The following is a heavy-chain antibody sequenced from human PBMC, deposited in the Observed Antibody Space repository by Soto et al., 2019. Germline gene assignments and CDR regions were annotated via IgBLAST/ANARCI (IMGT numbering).Heavy chain of an antibody. CDR2: IYYIGTT. D-gene: IGHD1-1*01. Sequence: QVQLQESGPGLVKASQTLSLTCTVSGGSIRNGYYYWSWIRQLPGKGLEWIGNIYYIGTTSYNPSLKSRVIISIDTSKNQFSLELTSVRAAATAVYWCAKNETTRPWFDPWGQGTLVTVSS. CDR3: AKNETTRPWFDP. J-gene: IGHJ5*02. V-gene: IGHV4-31*03. CDR1: GGSIRNGYYY.